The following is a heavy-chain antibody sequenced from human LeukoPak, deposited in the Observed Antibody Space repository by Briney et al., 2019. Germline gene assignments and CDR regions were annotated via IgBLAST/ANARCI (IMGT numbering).Heavy chain of an antibody. Sequence: GESLKISCKGSGYRFTSYWIGWVRQMPGKGLQWLGIIYPGDSDTRYSPSFQGQVTISADKSISTAYLQWSSLKASDTAMYYCAITYSGSLGYFDYWGQGTLVTVSS. D-gene: IGHD1-26*01. J-gene: IGHJ4*02. CDR1: GYRFTSYW. V-gene: IGHV5-51*01. CDR2: IYPGDSDT. CDR3: AITYSGSLGYFDY.